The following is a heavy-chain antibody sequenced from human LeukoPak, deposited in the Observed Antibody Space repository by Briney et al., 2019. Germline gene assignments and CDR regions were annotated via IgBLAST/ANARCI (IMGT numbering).Heavy chain of an antibody. V-gene: IGHV1-69*05. CDR2: IIPIFSTA. D-gene: IGHD3-22*01. CDR1: GYTFTSYG. CDR3: ATPKYYYDSSGPFDY. Sequence: ASVKVSCKASGYTFTSYGISWVRQAPGQGLEWMGRIIPIFSTANYAQKFQGRVTITTDESTSTAYMELSSLRSEDTAVYYCATPKYYYDSSGPFDYWGQGTLVTVSS. J-gene: IGHJ4*02.